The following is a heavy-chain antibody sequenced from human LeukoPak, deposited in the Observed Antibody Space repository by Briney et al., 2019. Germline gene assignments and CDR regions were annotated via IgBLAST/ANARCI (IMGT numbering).Heavy chain of an antibody. Sequence: SETLSLTCAVYGPSFSGDYWSWLRHPPGKGLEWHGEINHSGSTNYNPSLKSRATISVDTSKYQFSLKLSSVTAADTAVYHCARRRAGSYDKNSYRILWPYYCDYWGQGTLVSVSS. D-gene: IGHD3-10*01. CDR2: INHSGST. V-gene: IGHV4-34*01. J-gene: IGHJ4*02. CDR3: ARRRAGSYDKNSYRILWPYYCDY. CDR1: GPSFSGDY.